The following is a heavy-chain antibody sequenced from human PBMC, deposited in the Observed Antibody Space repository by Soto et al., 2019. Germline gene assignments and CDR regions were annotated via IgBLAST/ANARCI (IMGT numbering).Heavy chain of an antibody. CDR1: GFTFDDYA. CDR3: ATGGSDGVCSGGRCYFDY. Sequence: EVQLVESGGGLVQPGRSLRLSCAASGFTFDDYAMHWVRRVPGKGLEWVSSISWNSNIIGYADSVKGRVTISRDNAKNSLYLHMNSLRPEDTALYYCATGGSDGVCSGGRCYFDYWGQGTLVTVSS. V-gene: IGHV3-9*01. J-gene: IGHJ4*02. CDR2: ISWNSNII. D-gene: IGHD2-15*01.